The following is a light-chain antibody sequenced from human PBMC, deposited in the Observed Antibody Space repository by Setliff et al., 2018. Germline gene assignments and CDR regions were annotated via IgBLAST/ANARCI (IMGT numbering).Light chain of an antibody. CDR2: QDS. CDR1: KLGDKY. Sequence: SYELTQPPSVSVSPGQTASITCSGDKLGDKYACWYQQKPGQSPVLVIYQDSKRPSGIPERFSGSNSGNTATLTISGTQARDEADYYCQAWDSSTAQAVFGTGTKVTVL. J-gene: IGLJ1*01. V-gene: IGLV3-1*01. CDR3: QAWDSSTAQAV.